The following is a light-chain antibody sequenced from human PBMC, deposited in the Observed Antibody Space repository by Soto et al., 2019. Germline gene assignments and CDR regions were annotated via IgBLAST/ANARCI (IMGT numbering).Light chain of an antibody. J-gene: IGKJ1*01. Sequence: PGERAILSCRASQSVSSSYLAWYQQKPGQAPRLLIYGASSRATGIPDRFSGSGSGTDFTLTISRLEPEDFAVYYCPQYGSSRWTFGQGTKV. CDR1: QSVSSSY. V-gene: IGKV3-20*01. CDR3: PQYGSSRWT. CDR2: GAS.